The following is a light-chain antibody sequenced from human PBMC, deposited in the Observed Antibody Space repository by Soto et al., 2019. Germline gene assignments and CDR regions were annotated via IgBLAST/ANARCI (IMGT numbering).Light chain of an antibody. CDR1: QSISSW. CDR3: QQYHSYYPWT. Sequence: DIQMTQSPSTLSASVGDRVTITCRASQSISSWVAWYRQKPGKAPKLLIYDASSLESGVPSRFSGSGSGTDFSLTISSLQPDDFANYYCQQYHSYYPWTFGQGTKVDIK. V-gene: IGKV1-5*01. CDR2: DAS. J-gene: IGKJ1*01.